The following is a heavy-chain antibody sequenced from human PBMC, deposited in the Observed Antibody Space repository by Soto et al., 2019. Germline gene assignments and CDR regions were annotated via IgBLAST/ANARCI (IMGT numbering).Heavy chain of an antibody. CDR3: ARDSGSYYRDAFDL. J-gene: IGHJ3*01. Sequence: GASVKVSCTASGYTFTSYGISWVRQALGQGLEWMGWISAYNGNTNYAQKLQGRVTMTTDTSTSTAYMELRSLRSDDTAVYYCARDSGSYYRDAFDLWGHGTMVTVSS. V-gene: IGHV1-18*01. CDR1: GYTFTSYG. D-gene: IGHD1-26*01. CDR2: ISAYNGNT.